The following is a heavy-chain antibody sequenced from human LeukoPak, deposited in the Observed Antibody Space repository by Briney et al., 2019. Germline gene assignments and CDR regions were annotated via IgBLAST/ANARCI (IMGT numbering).Heavy chain of an antibody. Sequence: GASVKVSCKASGYDFINYGISWVRQAPGQGLEWMGWRRIYNGNTDYKLQGRVTMTTDTSTSTAYMEVRSLRSDDTAVYYCARGGPFPSSSSSREYYLDYWGQGTLVTVSS. CDR2: RRIYNGNT. D-gene: IGHD6-6*01. CDR3: ARGGPFPSSSSSREYYLDY. V-gene: IGHV1-18*01. CDR1: GYDFINYG. J-gene: IGHJ4*02.